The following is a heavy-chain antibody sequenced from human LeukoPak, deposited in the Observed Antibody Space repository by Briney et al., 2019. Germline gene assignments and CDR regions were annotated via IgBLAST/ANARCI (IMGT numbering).Heavy chain of an antibody. V-gene: IGHV1-69*01. Sequence: GSSVKVSCKASGGTFTNYAISWVRQAPGQGLEWMGGIIPLLGTPNYAQKFQGRVTITADESTSTVYLQLSSLRSDDTAVYYCARGGWQTTGWYADHWGQGTLVTVSS. J-gene: IGHJ5*02. CDR3: ARGGWQTTGWYADH. CDR2: IIPLLGTP. D-gene: IGHD6-19*01. CDR1: GGTFTNYA.